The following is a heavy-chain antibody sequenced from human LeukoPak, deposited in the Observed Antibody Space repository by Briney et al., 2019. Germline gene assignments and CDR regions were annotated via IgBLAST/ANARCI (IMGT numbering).Heavy chain of an antibody. CDR2: ISSSSSYI. J-gene: IGHJ5*02. D-gene: IGHD2/OR15-2a*01. CDR3: ARDFSSRGFDWFDP. Sequence: GGSLRLSCAASGFTFSSYSMNWVRQAPGKGLEWVSSISSSSSYIYYADSVKGRFTISRDNAKNSLYLQMNSLRAEDTAVYYCARDFSSRGFDWFDPWGQGTLVTVSS. CDR1: GFTFSSYS. V-gene: IGHV3-21*01.